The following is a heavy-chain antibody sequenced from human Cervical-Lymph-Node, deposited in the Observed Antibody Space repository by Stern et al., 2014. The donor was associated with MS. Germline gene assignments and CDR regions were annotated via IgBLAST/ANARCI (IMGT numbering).Heavy chain of an antibody. D-gene: IGHD3-10*01. Sequence: VQLVESGAEVKKPGESLKISCKGSGYSFTSYWIGWVRQMPGKGLEWMGIIYPGDSDTRYSPAFQGQVTISAHKSISTAYLQWRSLKASDTAIYYCARRLYYYAPFDPWGQGTLVTVSS. CDR2: IYPGDSDT. CDR1: GYSFTSYW. CDR3: ARRLYYYAPFDP. J-gene: IGHJ5*02. V-gene: IGHV5-51*01.